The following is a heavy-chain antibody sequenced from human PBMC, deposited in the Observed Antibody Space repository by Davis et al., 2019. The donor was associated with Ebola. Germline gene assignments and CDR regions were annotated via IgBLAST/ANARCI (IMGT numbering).Heavy chain of an antibody. D-gene: IGHD2-2*01. CDR3: ARENPIIHCSSTSCYPAHYYYYGMDV. V-gene: IGHV1-46*01. CDR2: INPSGGST. J-gene: IGHJ6*02. Sequence: ASVKVSCKASGYTFTSYYMHWVRQAPGQGLEWMGIINPSGGSTSYAQKFQGRVTMTTDTSTSTAYMELRSLRSDDTAVYYCARENPIIHCSSTSCYPAHYYYYGMDVWGQGTTVTVSS. CDR1: GYTFTSYY.